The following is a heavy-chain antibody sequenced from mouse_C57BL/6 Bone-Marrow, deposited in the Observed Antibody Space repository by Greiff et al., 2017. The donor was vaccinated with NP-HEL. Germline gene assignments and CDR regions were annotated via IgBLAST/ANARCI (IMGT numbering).Heavy chain of an antibody. CDR3: ASRYSSWFAY. J-gene: IGHJ3*01. Sequence: DVQLQESGGDLVKPGGSLKLSCAASGFTFSSYGMSWVRQTPDKRLEWVATISSGGSYTYYPDSVKGRFTISRDNAKNTLYLQMSSLKSEDTAMYYCASRYSSWFAYWGQGTLVTVS. D-gene: IGHD2-12*01. CDR1: GFTFSSYG. CDR2: ISSGGSYT. V-gene: IGHV5-6*01.